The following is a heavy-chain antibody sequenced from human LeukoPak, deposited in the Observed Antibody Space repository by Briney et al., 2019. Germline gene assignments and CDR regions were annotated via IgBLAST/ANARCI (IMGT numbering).Heavy chain of an antibody. D-gene: IGHD6-19*01. J-gene: IGHJ4*02. Sequence: ASVKVSCKASGYTFTSYAMNWVRQAPGQGLEWMGWINTNTGNPTYAQGFTGRFVFSLDTSVSTAYLQISSLKAEDTAVYYCARGYSSGWYKVGGDYWGQGTLVTVSS. V-gene: IGHV7-4-1*02. CDR3: ARGYSSGWYKVGGDY. CDR1: GYTFTSYA. CDR2: INTNTGNP.